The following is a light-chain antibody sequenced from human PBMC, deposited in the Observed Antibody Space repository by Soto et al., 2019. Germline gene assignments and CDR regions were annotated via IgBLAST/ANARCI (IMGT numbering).Light chain of an antibody. CDR3: QHYNSYSEA. V-gene: IGKV1-5*03. CDR1: QTISSW. CDR2: KAS. J-gene: IGKJ1*01. Sequence: DIQMTQSPSTLSGSVGDRVTITCRASQTISSWLAWYQQKPGKAPKLLIYKASTLKSGVPSRFSGSGSGTEFTLTISSLQPDDFATYYCQHYNSYSEAFGQRSKVAIK.